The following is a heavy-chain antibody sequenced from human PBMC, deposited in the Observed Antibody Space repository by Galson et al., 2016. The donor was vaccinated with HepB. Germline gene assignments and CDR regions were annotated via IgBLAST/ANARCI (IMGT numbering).Heavy chain of an antibody. D-gene: IGHD1-1*01. CDR2: IFSDDST. CDR3: ARDRIQLERGWNFYYGMDI. Sequence: SLRLSCAASGFIFSDYYMTWIRQAPGKGLEWVAVIFSDDSTSYADSVRGRFTISRHNSENTVYLQMNSLRAEDTALYYCARDRIQLERGWNFYYGMDIWGQGTTVTVSS. CDR1: GFIFSDYY. V-gene: IGHV3-53*04. J-gene: IGHJ6*02.